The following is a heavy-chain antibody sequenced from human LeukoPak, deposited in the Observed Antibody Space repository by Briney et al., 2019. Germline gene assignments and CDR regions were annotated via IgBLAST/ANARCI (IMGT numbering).Heavy chain of an antibody. V-gene: IGHV3-21*04. CDR1: GFTFSSYS. CDR2: ISSSSSYI. J-gene: IGHJ4*02. D-gene: IGHD3-9*01. CDR3: AKENYDILTGQGKRNDY. Sequence: GGSLRLSCAASGFTFSSYSMNWVRQAPGKGLEWVSSISSSSSYIYYADSVKGRFTISRDTAKNSLYLQMNSLRAEDTAVYYCAKENYDILTGQGKRNDYWGQGTLVTVSS.